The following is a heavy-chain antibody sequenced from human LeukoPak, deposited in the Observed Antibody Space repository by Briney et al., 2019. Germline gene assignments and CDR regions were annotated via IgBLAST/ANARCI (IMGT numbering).Heavy chain of an antibody. J-gene: IGHJ4*02. CDR3: AKTTVGYSSGRYPGWPADC. D-gene: IGHD6-19*01. Sequence: LEWVSDICGSGGCTYYADSVKGRFTISRDNSKTTLYLQMNSLTADDTAVYYCAKTTVGYSSGRYPGWPADCWGREPWSPSPQ. V-gene: IGHV3-23*01. CDR2: ICGSGGCT.